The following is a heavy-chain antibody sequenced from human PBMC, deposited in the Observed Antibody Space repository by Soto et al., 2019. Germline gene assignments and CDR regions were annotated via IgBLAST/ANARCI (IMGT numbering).Heavy chain of an antibody. CDR2: IYYSGST. V-gene: IGHV4-39*01. Sequence: SETLSLTCTVSGGSISSSSYYWGWIRQPPGKGLEWIGSIYYSGSTYYNPSLKSRVTISVDTSKNQFSLKLSSVTAADTAVYYCARHQWELPFDYWGQGTLVTVSS. J-gene: IGHJ4*02. D-gene: IGHD1-26*01. CDR1: GGSISSSSYY. CDR3: ARHQWELPFDY.